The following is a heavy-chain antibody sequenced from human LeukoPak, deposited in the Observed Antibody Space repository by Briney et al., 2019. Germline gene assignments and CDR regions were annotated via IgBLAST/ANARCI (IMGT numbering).Heavy chain of an antibody. V-gene: IGHV4-39*07. CDR2: IYSGST. Sequence: GSLRLSCAASGFTFSSYSMNWVRQPPGKGLEWIGSIYSGSTYYNPSLKSRVTISVDTSKNQFSLKLSSVTAADTAVYYCAREPTMVRGVPVWFDLWGQGTLVTVSS. D-gene: IGHD3-10*01. CDR1: GFTFSSYS. CDR3: AREPTMVRGVPVWFDL. J-gene: IGHJ5*02.